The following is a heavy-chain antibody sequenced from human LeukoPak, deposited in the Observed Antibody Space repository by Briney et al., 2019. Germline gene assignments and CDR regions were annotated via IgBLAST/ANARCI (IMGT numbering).Heavy chain of an antibody. Sequence: GRSLRLSCAVSGFTFSSYDMHWVRQAPGKGLEWVTLISYDGGNKYYGDSVKGRFTISRDNSKNTLYLQMTSLRVEDTAVYYCATNSRRPHQYYMDVWDKGTTVTVSS. CDR1: GFTFSSYD. D-gene: IGHD1-14*01. CDR2: ISYDGGNK. J-gene: IGHJ6*03. V-gene: IGHV3-30*03. CDR3: ATNSRRPHQYYMDV.